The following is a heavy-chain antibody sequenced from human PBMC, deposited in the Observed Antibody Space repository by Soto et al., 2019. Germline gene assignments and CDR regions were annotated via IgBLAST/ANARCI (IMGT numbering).Heavy chain of an antibody. CDR1: GESISSSSYY. J-gene: IGHJ4*02. CDR3: ARQRTTVVTQAYFDY. D-gene: IGHD2-21*02. V-gene: IGHV4-39*01. Sequence: SETLSLTCIVSGESISSSSYYWGWIRQPPGKGLEWIGSIYHSGRTYYNPSLKSRVSISIDTSKNQFSLKLSSVTAADTALYYCARQRTTVVTQAYFDYWGQGALGTVS. CDR2: IYHSGRT.